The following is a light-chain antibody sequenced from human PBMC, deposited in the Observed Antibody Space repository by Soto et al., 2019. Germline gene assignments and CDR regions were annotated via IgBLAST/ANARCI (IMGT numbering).Light chain of an antibody. V-gene: IGKV3-15*01. CDR1: QSVSSS. J-gene: IGKJ2*01. CDR3: QQTNKWPYT. CDR2: GTS. Sequence: EIVMTQSPATLSVSPGERATLSCRASQSVSSSLAWYQQKPGQAPRLLFYGTSTRATGVPARFSGTGSGTDFTLTISSLQSEDFAVYYCQQTNKWPYTFGQGTKLEIK.